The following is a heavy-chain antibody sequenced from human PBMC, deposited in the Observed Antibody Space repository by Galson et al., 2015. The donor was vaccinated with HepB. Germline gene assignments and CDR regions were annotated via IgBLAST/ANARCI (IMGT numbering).Heavy chain of an antibody. V-gene: IGHV3-53*01. D-gene: IGHD3-10*01. CDR1: GFTVSSNY. CDR2: IYNDGST. CDR3: ARDQGTGGDF. J-gene: IGHJ4*02. Sequence: SLRLSCAASGFTVSSNYMSWVRQAPGKGLDWVSVIYNDGSTYYADSVKGRSTISRDNSKNTLYLQMNSLRAEDTAVYYCARDQGTGGDFWGQGTLVTVSS.